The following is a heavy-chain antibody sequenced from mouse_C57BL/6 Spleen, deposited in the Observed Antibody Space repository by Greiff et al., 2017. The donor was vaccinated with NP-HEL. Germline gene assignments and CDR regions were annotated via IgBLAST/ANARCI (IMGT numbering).Heavy chain of an antibody. CDR1: GYTFPSYW. CDR2: IHPNSGST. D-gene: IGHD2-4*01. V-gene: IGHV1-64*01. Sequence: QVQLQQPGAELVKPGASVKLSCKASGYTFPSYWLPWLKKRPGQGLEWIGMIHPNSGSTNYNEKFKSKATLTVDKSSSTAYMQLSSLTSEDSAVYYCARDDYDVANYWGQGTTLTVSS. CDR3: ARDDYDVANY. J-gene: IGHJ2*01.